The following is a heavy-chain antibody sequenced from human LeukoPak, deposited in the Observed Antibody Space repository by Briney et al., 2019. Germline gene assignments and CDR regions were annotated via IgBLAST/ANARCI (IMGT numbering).Heavy chain of an antibody. Sequence: GASVKVSCKASGYTFTGYYMHWVRQAPGQGLEWMGWINPNSGGTNYAQKFQGRATMTRDTSISAAYMELSRLRSDDTAVYYCARAVVTAIVDYWGQGTLVTVSS. J-gene: IGHJ4*02. CDR1: GYTFTGYY. CDR2: INPNSGGT. V-gene: IGHV1-2*02. CDR3: ARAVVTAIVDY. D-gene: IGHD2-21*02.